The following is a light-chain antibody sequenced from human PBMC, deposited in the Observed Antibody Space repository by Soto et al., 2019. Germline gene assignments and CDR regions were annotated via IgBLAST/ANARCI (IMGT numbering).Light chain of an antibody. V-gene: IGKV3-20*01. J-gene: IGKJ5*01. Sequence: EIVLTQSPGTLSLSPGERATLSCRASQTVSRNYLAWYQQKPGQAPRLLIYGASSRATGIPDRFSGSGSGTDFTLTISRLEPEDFATYYCQQFRSFPITFGQGTRLEN. CDR3: QQFRSFPIT. CDR2: GAS. CDR1: QTVSRNY.